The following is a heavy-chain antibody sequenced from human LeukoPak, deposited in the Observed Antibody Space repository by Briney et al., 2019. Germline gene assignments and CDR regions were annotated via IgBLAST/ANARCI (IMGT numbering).Heavy chain of an antibody. D-gene: IGHD5-18*01. CDR2: IIPIFGTA. J-gene: IGHJ6*03. CDR3: ASGVTAMVGRFYYMDV. V-gene: IGHV1-69*13. Sequence: GASVKVSCKASGGTFISYAISWVRQAPGQGLEWMGGIIPIFGTANYAQKFQGRVTINADESTSTAYMELSSLRSEDTAVYYCASGVTAMVGRFYYMDVWGKGATVTVSS. CDR1: GGTFISYA.